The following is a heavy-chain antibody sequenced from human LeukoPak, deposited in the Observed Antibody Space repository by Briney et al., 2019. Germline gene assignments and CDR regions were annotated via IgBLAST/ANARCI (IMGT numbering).Heavy chain of an antibody. D-gene: IGHD5-12*01. CDR3: ARARGSGYQGWFDP. CDR2: INHSGST. CDR1: GGPFSGYY. Sequence: SETLSLTCAVYGGPFSGYYWSWIRQPPGKGLEWIGEINHSGSTNYNPSLKSRVTISVDTSKNQSSLKLSSVTAADTAVYYCARARGSGYQGWFDPWGQGTLVTVSS. V-gene: IGHV4-34*01. J-gene: IGHJ5*02.